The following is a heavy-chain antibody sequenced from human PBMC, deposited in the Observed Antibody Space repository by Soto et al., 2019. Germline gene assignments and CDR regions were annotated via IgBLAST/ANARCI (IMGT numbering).Heavy chain of an antibody. CDR2: ISSGGGNT. Sequence: PGGSLRLSCAASGFTFSIYAMTWVRQAPGKGLVWVSCISSGGGNTYYADSVKGRFTISRDNAKNTLYLQMNSLRAEDTAVYYCARDRIVGATLFDYWGQGILVTVSS. D-gene: IGHD1-26*01. V-gene: IGHV3-23*01. CDR1: GFTFSIYA. J-gene: IGHJ4*02. CDR3: ARDRIVGATLFDY.